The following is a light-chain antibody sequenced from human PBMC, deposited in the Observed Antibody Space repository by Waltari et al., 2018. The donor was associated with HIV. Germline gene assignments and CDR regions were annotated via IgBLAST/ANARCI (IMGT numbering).Light chain of an antibody. J-gene: IGLJ2*01. CDR2: EVS. CDR1: SSDIGTHNY. CDR3: SSYTGNSVI. V-gene: IGLV2-14*01. Sequence: QSALTQPASVSGSPGQSITISCSGTSSDIGTHNYVSWYQQHPGKAPKLMIYEVSNRPSGISNRFSGSKSDNTASLTISGLQAEDEADYYCSSYTGNSVIFGGGTKVTVL.